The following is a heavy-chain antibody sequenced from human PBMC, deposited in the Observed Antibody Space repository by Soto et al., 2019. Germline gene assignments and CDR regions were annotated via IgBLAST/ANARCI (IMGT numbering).Heavy chain of an antibody. CDR3: AREVKGIAAAGNH. CDR1: GYTFSSYA. V-gene: IGHV1-2*02. J-gene: IGHJ4*02. D-gene: IGHD6-13*01. CDR2: INPNSGGT. Sequence: ASVNGSCKAAGYTFSSYAMHWGRQAPGQGLEWMGWINPNSGGTNYAQKFQGRVTMTRDMSISTAYMELSRLRSDDTAVYYCAREVKGIAAAGNHWGQGTLVPVSS.